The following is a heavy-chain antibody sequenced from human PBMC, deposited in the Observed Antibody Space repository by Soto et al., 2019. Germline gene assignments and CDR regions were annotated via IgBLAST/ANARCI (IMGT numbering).Heavy chain of an antibody. Sequence: QVQLVESGGGVVQPGRSLRLSCAASGFSFSSYGMHWVRQAPGKGLEWGAVIWYDGNNKDYADSVKGRFTISRDNSKNTLYLQMNSLRAEDTAVYYCARDPLKMATTKGGLDYWGQGTLVTVSS. V-gene: IGHV3-33*01. D-gene: IGHD5-12*01. CDR3: ARDPLKMATTKGGLDY. CDR2: IWYDGNNK. CDR1: GFSFSSYG. J-gene: IGHJ4*02.